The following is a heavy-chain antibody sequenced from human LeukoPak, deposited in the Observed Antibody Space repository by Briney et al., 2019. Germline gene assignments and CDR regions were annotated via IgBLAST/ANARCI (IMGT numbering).Heavy chain of an antibody. CDR1: GFTFSSYA. D-gene: IGHD6-19*01. V-gene: IGHV3-23*01. CDR3: AKNIAVAGTNYYYGMDV. CDR2: ISGSGGST. Sequence: GGSLRLSCAASGFTFSSYAMSWVRQAPGKGLEWVSAISGSGGSTYYADSVKGRFTISRDNSKNTLYLQMNSLRAEDTAAYYCAKNIAVAGTNYYYGMDVWGKGTTVTVSS. J-gene: IGHJ6*04.